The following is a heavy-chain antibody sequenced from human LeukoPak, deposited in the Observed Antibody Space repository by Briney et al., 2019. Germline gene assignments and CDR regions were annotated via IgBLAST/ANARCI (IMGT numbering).Heavy chain of an antibody. D-gene: IGHD3/OR15-3a*01. V-gene: IGHV3-11*05. Sequence: PGGSLRLSCAASGFPFSAYYMTWIWQAPGKGLEWVSSIGFSSIGYSSDHLKYADSVKGRFTISRDNAKNSLLLQMDSLRAEDTAVYFCAREDFFTPHSWGQGTLVTVSS. CDR2: IGFSSIGYSSDHL. J-gene: IGHJ4*02. CDR3: AREDFFTPHS. CDR1: GFPFSAYY.